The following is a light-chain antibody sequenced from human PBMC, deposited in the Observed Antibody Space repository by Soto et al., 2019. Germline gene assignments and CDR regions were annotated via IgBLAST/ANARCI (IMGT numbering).Light chain of an antibody. Sequence: EIVLTQSPATLSLSPGERATLSCRASQSVSSYLAWYQQKPGQAPMLLIYDASNRATGIPARFRGSGSGTDVTLTISSLEPEDFAVDYCQQRSDWPPLTFGGGTKVEIK. CDR3: QQRSDWPPLT. CDR1: QSVSSY. V-gene: IGKV3-11*01. J-gene: IGKJ4*01. CDR2: DAS.